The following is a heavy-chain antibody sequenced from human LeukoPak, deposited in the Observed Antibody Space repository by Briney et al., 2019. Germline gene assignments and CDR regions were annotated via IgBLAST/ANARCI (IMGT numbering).Heavy chain of an antibody. V-gene: IGHV3-7*01. D-gene: IGHD6-19*01. CDR2: IKQDGSEK. CDR1: GFTFSSYW. Sequence: GGSLRLSCAASGFTFSSYWMSWVRQAPGKGLEWVANIKQDGSEKYYVDSVKGRFTISRDNAKNSMYLQMNSLRAEDTAVYYCARVGYSSGWYRGDAFDIWGQGTMVTVSS. J-gene: IGHJ3*02. CDR3: ARVGYSSGWYRGDAFDI.